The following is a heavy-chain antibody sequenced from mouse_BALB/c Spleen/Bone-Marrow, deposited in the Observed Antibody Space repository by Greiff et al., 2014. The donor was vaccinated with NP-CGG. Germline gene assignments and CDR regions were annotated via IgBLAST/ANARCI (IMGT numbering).Heavy chain of an antibody. D-gene: IGHD1-2*01. V-gene: IGHV1-20*01. CDR2: INPYNGNT. CDR1: GYSFNGYF. J-gene: IGHJ2*01. CDR3: SSWVISTADYFDY. Sequence: VQLQQSGPELVKPGASVKISCKASGYSFNGYFMHWVMQSHGKSLEWIGCINPYNGNTFYNPKFTGKATITVDKSSSTAYMELRSLTSEDTAVYYCSSWVISTADYFDYWGQGTTLTVSS.